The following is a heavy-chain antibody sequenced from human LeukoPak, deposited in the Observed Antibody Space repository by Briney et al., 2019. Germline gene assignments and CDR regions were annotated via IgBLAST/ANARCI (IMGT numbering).Heavy chain of an antibody. D-gene: IGHD2-15*01. CDR2: IYYSGST. V-gene: IGHV4-31*03. J-gene: IGHJ5*02. Sequence: SETLSLTCTVSGGSISSGGYYWSWIRQHPGKGLEWIGYIYYSGSTYYNPSLKSRVTISVDTSKSQFSLKLSSVTAADTAMYYCARSVSCSGGSCYYNWFDPWGQGTLVTLSS. CDR3: ARSVSCSGGSCYYNWFDP. CDR1: GGSISSGGYY.